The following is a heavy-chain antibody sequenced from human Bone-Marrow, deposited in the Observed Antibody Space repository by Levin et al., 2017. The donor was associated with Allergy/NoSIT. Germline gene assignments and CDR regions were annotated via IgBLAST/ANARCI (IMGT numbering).Heavy chain of an antibody. CDR3: ARGGDYGDYDV. J-gene: IGHJ4*02. CDR1: GGSISSHY. Sequence: SSETLSLTCTVSGGSISSHYCSWVRQPPGKGLEWIGYIYHTGSTNSNPSLKSRVTISVDTSKNQFSLRLKSVTAADTAVYYCARGGDYGDYDVWGQGALVTVSA. V-gene: IGHV4-59*11. CDR2: IYHTGST. D-gene: IGHD4-17*01.